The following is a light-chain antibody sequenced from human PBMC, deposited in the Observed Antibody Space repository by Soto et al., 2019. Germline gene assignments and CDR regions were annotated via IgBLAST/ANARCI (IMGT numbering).Light chain of an antibody. J-gene: IGKJ1*01. V-gene: IGKV3-15*01. CDR3: QQYNNWWT. CDR2: GAS. Sequence: EVVMTQSPATLSVSPGERATLSCRASQSVSSSLAWYQQKPGQAPRLLIYGASTRATGIPARFSGSGSETEFTLPISRLQSEDFAVYYCQQYNNWWTVGQGTKVEIK. CDR1: QSVSSS.